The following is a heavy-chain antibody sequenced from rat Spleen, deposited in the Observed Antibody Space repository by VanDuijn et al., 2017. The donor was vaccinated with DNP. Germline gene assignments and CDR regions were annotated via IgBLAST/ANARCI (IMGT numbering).Heavy chain of an antibody. CDR2: ISYDGSTT. V-gene: IGHV5-7*01. Sequence: EVQLVESGGGLVQPGRSLKLSCAASGFTFSDYNMAWVRQAPKKGLEWVATISYDGSTTYYRDSVKGRFTISRDNAKSTLYLQMDSLRSEDTASYYCTIGGTYSFDYWGQGVMVTVSS. CDR3: TIGGTYSFDY. J-gene: IGHJ2*01. CDR1: GFTFSDYN.